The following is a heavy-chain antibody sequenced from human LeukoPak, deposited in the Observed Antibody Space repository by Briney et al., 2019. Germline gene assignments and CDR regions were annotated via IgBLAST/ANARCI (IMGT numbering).Heavy chain of an antibody. CDR2: IYHSGST. Sequence: SETLSLTCTVSGGSISSSSYYWGWIRQPPGKGLEWIGSIYHSGSTYYNPSLKSRVTISVDTSKNQFSLKLSSVTAADTAVYYCARDPWFDPWGQGTLVTVSS. V-gene: IGHV4-39*07. CDR3: ARDPWFDP. J-gene: IGHJ5*02. CDR1: GGSISSSSYY.